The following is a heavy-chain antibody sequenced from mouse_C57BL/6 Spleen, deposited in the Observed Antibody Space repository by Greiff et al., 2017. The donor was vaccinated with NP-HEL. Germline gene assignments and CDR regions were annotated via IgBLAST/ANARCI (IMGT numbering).Heavy chain of an antibody. J-gene: IGHJ3*01. CDR2: ISSGSSTI. V-gene: IGHV5-17*01. Sequence: EVQLVESGGGLLNPGGSLKLPCAASVFTFRDYGMHWVRRAPEKGLEWVAYISSGSSTISYADTVKGRFTISRDNAKNTLFLQMTSLWSEDRAMYYCARPYPPFARCGKVALVTVS. CDR3: ARPYPPFAR. D-gene: IGHD2-10*01. CDR1: VFTFRDYG.